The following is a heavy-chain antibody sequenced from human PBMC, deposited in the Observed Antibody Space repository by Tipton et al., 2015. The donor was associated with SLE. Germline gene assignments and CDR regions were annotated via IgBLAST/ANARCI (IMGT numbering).Heavy chain of an antibody. J-gene: IGHJ2*01. D-gene: IGHD6-13*01. CDR2: IYYSGST. CDR3: ARWVRAAAGTWYFDL. V-gene: IGHV4-59*01. Sequence: GLVKPSETLSLTCTVSGGSISSYYWSWIRQPPGKGLEWIGDIYYSGSTNYNPSLKSRVTISVDMSKNQFSLKLSSVTAADTAVYYCARWVRAAAGTWYFDLWGRGTLVTVSS. CDR1: GGSISSYY.